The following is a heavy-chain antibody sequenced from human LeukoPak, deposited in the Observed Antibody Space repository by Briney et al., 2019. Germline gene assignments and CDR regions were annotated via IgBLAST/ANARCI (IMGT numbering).Heavy chain of an antibody. Sequence: GGSLRLSCAASGFTFNSYAMSWVRQAPGKGLEWVSAISGSGGSTYYADSVKGRFTISRDNSKNTLYLQMNSLRAEDTAVYYCAKDTVVFITIFGVVTEAFDYWGQGTLDTVSS. D-gene: IGHD3-3*01. J-gene: IGHJ4*02. CDR1: GFTFNSYA. V-gene: IGHV3-23*01. CDR3: AKDTVVFITIFGVVTEAFDY. CDR2: ISGSGGST.